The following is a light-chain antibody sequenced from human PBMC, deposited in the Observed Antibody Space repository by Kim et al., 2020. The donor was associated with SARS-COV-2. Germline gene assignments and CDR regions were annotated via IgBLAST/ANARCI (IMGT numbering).Light chain of an antibody. CDR1: QSILTY. CDR3: QQSYTRPYT. J-gene: IGKJ2*01. Sequence: DIQMTQSPSSLSAPVGDTVNITCLASQSILTYLNWYQQKSGRAPKLLVYAASGLHTGVPSRFSGSGSGTHFTLSIGALQPEDSALYYCQQSYTRPYTVGQGTKLEI. V-gene: IGKV1-39*01. CDR2: AAS.